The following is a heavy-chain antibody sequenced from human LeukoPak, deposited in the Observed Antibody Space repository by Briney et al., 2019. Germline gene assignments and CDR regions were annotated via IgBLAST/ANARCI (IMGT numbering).Heavy chain of an antibody. D-gene: IGHD6-19*01. CDR1: GYTFTSYY. V-gene: IGHV1-2*06. CDR3: ASQTGIAVAIYDY. Sequence: ASVKVSCKASGYTFTSYYMHWVRQAPGQGLEWMGRINPNSGGTNYAQKFQGRVTMTGDTSISTAYMELSRLRSDDTAVYYCASQTGIAVAIYDYWGQGTLVTVSS. J-gene: IGHJ4*02. CDR2: INPNSGGT.